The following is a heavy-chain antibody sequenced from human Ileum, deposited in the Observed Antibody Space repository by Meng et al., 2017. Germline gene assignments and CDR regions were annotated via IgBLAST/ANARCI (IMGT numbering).Heavy chain of an antibody. CDR2: IYYSGST. CDR1: GGSISIGDYY. J-gene: IGHJ4*02. D-gene: IGHD2-15*01. V-gene: IGHV4-30-4*01. CDR3: ARDRGGSYYFDY. Sequence: QVQLQESGPGLLKASQTLSLTCTVSGGSISIGDYYWSWVRQPPGKGLEWIGYIYYSGSTYYNPSLKSRAIMLVDTSKNHFSLKLSSVTAADTAVYYCARDRGGSYYFDYWGQGTLVTVSS.